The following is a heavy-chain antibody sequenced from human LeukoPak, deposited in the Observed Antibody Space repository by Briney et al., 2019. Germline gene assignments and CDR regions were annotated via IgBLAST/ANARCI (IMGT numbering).Heavy chain of an antibody. CDR1: GYTFTGYY. V-gene: IGHV1-2*02. J-gene: IGHJ4*02. D-gene: IGHD6-13*01. CDR2: INPNSGGT. Sequence: ASVKVSCKASGYTFTGYYMHWVRQAPGQGLEWMGWINPNSGGTNYAQKFRGRVTMTRDTSISTAYMELSSLTSDGTAVYYCATIAAPLGYWGQGTLVTVSS. CDR3: ATIAAPLGY.